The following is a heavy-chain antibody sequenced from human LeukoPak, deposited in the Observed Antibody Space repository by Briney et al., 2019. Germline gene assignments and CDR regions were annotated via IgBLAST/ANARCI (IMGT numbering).Heavy chain of an antibody. J-gene: IGHJ5*02. CDR3: ARVRDGYNWKNFDP. D-gene: IGHD5-24*01. V-gene: IGHV4-61*02. CDR2: IYASGST. Sequence: PSETLSLTCTVSGGSISSGSYYWSWIRQSAGKGLEWIGRIYASGSTNYNPSLKSRVTISVDTSKNQFSLKLSSVTAADTAVYYCARVRDGYNWKNFDPWGQGTLVTVSS. CDR1: GGSISSGSYY.